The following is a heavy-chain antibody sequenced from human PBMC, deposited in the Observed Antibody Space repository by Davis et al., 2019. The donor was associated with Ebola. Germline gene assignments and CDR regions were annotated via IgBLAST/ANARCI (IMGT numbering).Heavy chain of an antibody. CDR1: GYTFTGYY. D-gene: IGHD5-24*01. CDR2: INPNSGGT. V-gene: IGHV1-2*02. J-gene: IGHJ6*03. Sequence: ASVKVSCKASGYTFTGYYIHWVRQAPGQGLEWMGWINPNSGGTNYAQKFQGRVTMTRDTSISTAYMELSRLTSDDTAVYYCARSLATRGANNYYYYMDVWGKGTTVTVSS. CDR3: ARSLATRGANNYYYYMDV.